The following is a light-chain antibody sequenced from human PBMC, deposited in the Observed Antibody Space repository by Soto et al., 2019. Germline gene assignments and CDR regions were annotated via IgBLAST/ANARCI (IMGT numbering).Light chain of an antibody. CDR3: QQLNIYPIT. V-gene: IGKV3D-15*01. CDR1: QSAGSN. CDR2: GAS. J-gene: IGKJ5*01. Sequence: EIMLTQSPATLSLSPEERATLSCRASQSAGSNLAWYQQKPGQAPRLLIYGASTRATGIPARFSGSVSGTEGTITISSLKQEDGATYYCQQLNIYPITFGQGTRLEIK.